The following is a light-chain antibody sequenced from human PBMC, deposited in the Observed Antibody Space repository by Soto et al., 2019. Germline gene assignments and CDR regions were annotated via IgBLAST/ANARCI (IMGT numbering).Light chain of an antibody. CDR3: PQYGTSPFT. CDR2: GAS. CDR1: QRVSSSY. J-gene: IGKJ2*01. Sequence: EIVLTQSPGTLSLSPGERATLSCRATQRVSSSYLGGYQQKPGQPPRLLIYGASSRATGIPDRFSGSGSGTDFTLTISRLEPEDFAVYYCPQYGTSPFTFGQGTKLEIK. V-gene: IGKV3-20*01.